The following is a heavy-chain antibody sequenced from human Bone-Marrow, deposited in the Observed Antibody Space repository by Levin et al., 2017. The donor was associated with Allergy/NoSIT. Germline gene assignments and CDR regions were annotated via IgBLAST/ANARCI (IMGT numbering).Heavy chain of an antibody. V-gene: IGHV1-3*01. J-gene: IGHJ3*02. CDR1: GYTFTSYA. CDR3: ARSPAGYSSSSDSRPPIRTDAFDI. Sequence: ASVKVSCKASGYTFTSYAMHWVRQAPGQRLEWMGWINAGNGNTKYSQKFQGRVTITRDTSASTAYMELSSLRSEDTAVYYCARSPAGYSSSSDSRPPIRTDAFDIWGQGTMVTVSS. CDR2: INAGNGNT. D-gene: IGHD6-6*01.